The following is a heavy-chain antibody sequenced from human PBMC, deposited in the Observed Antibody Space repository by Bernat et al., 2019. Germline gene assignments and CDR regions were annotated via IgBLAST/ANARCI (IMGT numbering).Heavy chain of an antibody. J-gene: IGHJ5*02. CDR2: ISYDGSNK. CDR3: AKDLQLARDSLGGRFDP. CDR1: GFTFSSYG. V-gene: IGHV3-30*18. Sequence: QVQLVESGGGVVQPGRSLRLSCAASGFTFSSYGMHWVRQAPDKGLEWVAVISYDGSNKYYADSVKGRFTISRDNSKNTLYLQMNSLRAEDTAVYYCAKDLQLARDSLGGRFDPWGQGTLVTVSS. D-gene: IGHD6-13*01.